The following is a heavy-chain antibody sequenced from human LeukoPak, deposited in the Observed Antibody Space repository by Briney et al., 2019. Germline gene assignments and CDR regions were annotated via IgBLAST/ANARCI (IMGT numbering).Heavy chain of an antibody. CDR3: ARHRLRDRYYDSSGYYSRTDYFDY. Sequence: SETLSLTCAVYGGSFSGYYWSWIRQPPGKGLEWIGEINHSRSTNYNPSLKSRVTISVDTSKNQFSLKLSSVTAADTAVYHCARHRLRDRYYDSSGYYSRTDYFDYWGQGTLVTVSS. J-gene: IGHJ4*02. CDR2: INHSRST. CDR1: GGSFSGYY. V-gene: IGHV4-34*01. D-gene: IGHD3-22*01.